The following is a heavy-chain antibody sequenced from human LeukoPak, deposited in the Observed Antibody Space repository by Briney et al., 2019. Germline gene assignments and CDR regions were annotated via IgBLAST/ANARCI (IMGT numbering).Heavy chain of an antibody. CDR3: AGELDYYGMDV. CDR2: ISYDGSNK. CDR1: GFTFSSYA. V-gene: IGHV3-30-3*01. J-gene: IGHJ6*02. D-gene: IGHD1-1*01. Sequence: PGGSLRLSCAASGFTFSSYAMHWVRQAPGKGLEWVAVISYDGSNKYYADSVKGRFTISRDNSKNTLYLQMNSLRAEDTAVYYCAGELDYYGMDVWGQGTTVTVS.